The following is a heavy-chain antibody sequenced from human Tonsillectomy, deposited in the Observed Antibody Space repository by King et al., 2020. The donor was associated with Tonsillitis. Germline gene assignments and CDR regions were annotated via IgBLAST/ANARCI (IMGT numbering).Heavy chain of an antibody. V-gene: IGHV3-49*03. CDR3: SIGPVFHDHGDYDDAFEI. J-gene: IGHJ3*02. CDR1: GFMFGDYA. CDR2: IRSESYSGTA. D-gene: IGHD4-17*01. Sequence: VQLVESGGGLVQPGRSLRLACIGSGFMFGDYALTWIRQAPGKGLEWVDFIRSESYSGTAEYAASVKGRFTISRDDSKGVAYLQMNSLRIEDTGVYYFSIGPVFHDHGDYDDAFEIWGQGTMVTVSS.